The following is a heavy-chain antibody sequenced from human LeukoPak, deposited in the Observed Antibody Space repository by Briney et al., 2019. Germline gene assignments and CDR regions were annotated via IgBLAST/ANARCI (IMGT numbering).Heavy chain of an antibody. CDR2: ILYRGSI. CDR1: GGSLSNYY. Sequence: SETLSVTCTVSGGSLSNYYWSWMRQPPGKGLEWMGYILYRGSIDDSHSLQSRVTISVDTSKNPPTLRLTSMTAADTAVYFCARGVVLGQDDAFDIWGRGTMVTVSS. CDR3: ARGVVLGQDDAFDI. V-gene: IGHV4-59*12. D-gene: IGHD3/OR15-3a*01. J-gene: IGHJ3*02.